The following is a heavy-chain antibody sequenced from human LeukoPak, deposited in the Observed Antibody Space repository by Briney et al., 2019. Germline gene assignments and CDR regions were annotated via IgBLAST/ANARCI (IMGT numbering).Heavy chain of an antibody. CDR2: ISGSGGST. V-gene: IGHV3-23*01. Sequence: GGSLRLSCAASGFTFSSYAMSWVRQAPGKGLEWVSAISGSGGSTYYADSVKGRFTISRDNSKNTLYLQMNSLRAEDTAVYYCAREVGAFYYYYGMDVWGQGTTVTVSS. CDR1: GFTFSSYA. D-gene: IGHD1-26*01. CDR3: AREVGAFYYYYGMDV. J-gene: IGHJ6*02.